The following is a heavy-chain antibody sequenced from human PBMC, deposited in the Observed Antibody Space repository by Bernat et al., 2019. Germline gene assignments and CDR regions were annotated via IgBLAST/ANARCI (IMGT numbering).Heavy chain of an antibody. CDR3: TRTSSGSYSVGFGS. Sequence: EVQLVESGGGLVQPGGSLKLSCAASGFTFSGSAMHWVRQASGKGLEWVGRIRTKANTYATTYAASVKGRFTISRDDSENTAYLQMNSLKTEDTAVYYYTRTSSGSYSVGFGSWGQGTLVTVSS. V-gene: IGHV3-73*01. CDR2: IRTKANTYAT. CDR1: GFTFSGSA. D-gene: IGHD1-26*01. J-gene: IGHJ4*02.